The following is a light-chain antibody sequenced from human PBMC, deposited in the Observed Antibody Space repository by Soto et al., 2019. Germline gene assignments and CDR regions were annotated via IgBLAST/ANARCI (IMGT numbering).Light chain of an antibody. CDR1: ERISTN. Sequence: EIVMTPSQVTLSVSPGESATIFCRASERISTNLAWYQQRPGQAPRLLIYSESTRATGVPARFSGSGSATEFTLTISSLQPEDCATYYCQQYGNWLTWTFGQGTRVEIK. V-gene: IGKV3-15*01. J-gene: IGKJ1*01. CDR3: QQYGNWLTWT. CDR2: SES.